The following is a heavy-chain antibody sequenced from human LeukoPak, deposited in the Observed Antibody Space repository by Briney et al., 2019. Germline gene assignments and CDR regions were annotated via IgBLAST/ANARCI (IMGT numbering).Heavy chain of an antibody. CDR3: ARESLWFGLNSYGMDV. J-gene: IGHJ6*02. D-gene: IGHD3-10*01. CDR2: IYYSGST. Sequence: NPSETLSLTCTVSGGSISSYYWSWIRQPPGKGLEWIGYIYYSGSTNYNPSLKSRVTISVDTSKNQFSLKLSSVTAADTAVYYCARESLWFGLNSYGMDVWGQGTTVTVS. V-gene: IGHV4-59*12. CDR1: GGSISSYY.